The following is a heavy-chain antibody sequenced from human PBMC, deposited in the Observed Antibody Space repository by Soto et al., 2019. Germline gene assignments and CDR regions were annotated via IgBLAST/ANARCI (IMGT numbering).Heavy chain of an antibody. CDR1: GGSISIGGYS. Sequence: LTCAVSGGSISIGGYSWSWIRQPPGKGLEWIGYIYHSGSTYYNPSLKSRVTISVDRSKNQFSLKLSSVTDADTAVYYCASFEEVPWLEAWGKGTLFAVS. D-gene: IGHD2-2*01. V-gene: IGHV4-30-2*01. J-gene: IGHJ5*02. CDR2: IYHSGST. CDR3: ASFEEVPWLEA.